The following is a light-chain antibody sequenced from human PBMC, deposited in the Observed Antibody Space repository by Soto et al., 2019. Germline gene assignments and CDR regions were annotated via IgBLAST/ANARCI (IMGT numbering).Light chain of an antibody. CDR3: QQYGNTPWT. Sequence: EIVMTQSPATLSVSPGERATLSCRASQSVSSNLAWYQQKPGQAPRLLIYGASTRATGIPARFSGSGSGTDFTLTISGLEPEDFAVFYCQQYGNTPWTFGQGTKVDIK. CDR1: QSVSSN. CDR2: GAS. V-gene: IGKV3-15*01. J-gene: IGKJ1*01.